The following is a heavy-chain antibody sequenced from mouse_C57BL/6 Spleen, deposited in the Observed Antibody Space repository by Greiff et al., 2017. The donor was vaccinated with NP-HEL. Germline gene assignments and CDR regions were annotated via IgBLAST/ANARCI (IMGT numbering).Heavy chain of an antibody. CDR2: IYPGSGST. CDR1: GYTFTSYW. D-gene: IGHD1-1*01. V-gene: IGHV1-55*01. CDR3: AREGYYGTYAMDY. Sequence: QVQLQQSGAELVKPGASVKMSCKASGYTFTSYWITWVKQRPGQGLEWIGDIYPGSGSTNYNEKFKSKATLTVDTSSSTAYMQLSSLTSEDSAVYYCAREGYYGTYAMDYWGQGTSVTVSS. J-gene: IGHJ4*01.